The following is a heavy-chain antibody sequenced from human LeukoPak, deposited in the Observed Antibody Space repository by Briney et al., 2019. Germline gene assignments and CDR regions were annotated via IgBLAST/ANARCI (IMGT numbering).Heavy chain of an antibody. Sequence: GGSLRLSCSASGFTFRGYVMHWVRQAPGKGLEYVSAISSTGERTYYADSVKGRFTISRDNSRSTLSLQMRSLRAEDMAMYYCVKEECSSANCPGLYFDYWGQGTLVTVSS. J-gene: IGHJ4*02. D-gene: IGHD2-2*01. CDR2: ISSTGERT. V-gene: IGHV3-64D*06. CDR1: GFTFRGYV. CDR3: VKEECSSANCPGLYFDY.